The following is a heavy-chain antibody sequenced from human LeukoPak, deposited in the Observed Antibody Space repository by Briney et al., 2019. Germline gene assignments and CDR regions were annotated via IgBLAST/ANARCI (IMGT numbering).Heavy chain of an antibody. Sequence: SETLSLTCTVPGGSISSYYWSWIRQPPGKGLEWIGYIYYSGSTNYNPSLKSRVTISVDTSMNQFSLKLSSVTAADTAVYYCARHSSSGAQVDYWGQGTLVTVSS. V-gene: IGHV4-59*08. D-gene: IGHD3-10*01. CDR1: GGSISSYY. CDR2: IYYSGST. CDR3: ARHSSSGAQVDY. J-gene: IGHJ4*02.